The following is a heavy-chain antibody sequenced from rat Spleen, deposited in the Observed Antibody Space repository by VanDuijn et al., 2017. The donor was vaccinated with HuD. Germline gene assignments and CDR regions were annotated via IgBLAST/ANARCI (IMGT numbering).Heavy chain of an antibody. V-gene: IGHV5-19*01. CDR3: TRDVHDGTYYYLHYFDY. CDR2: ISPSGGGT. CDR1: GFTLSDYV. Sequence: EVELVESGGGLVQPGRSLKLSCAASGFTLSDYVMHWIRQAPTKGLEWVTSISPSGGGTYYRDSVKGRLTISRDNVKSTLYLQMDSLRSEDTATYYCTRDVHDGTYYYLHYFDYWGQGVMVTVSS. D-gene: IGHD1-12*02. J-gene: IGHJ2*01.